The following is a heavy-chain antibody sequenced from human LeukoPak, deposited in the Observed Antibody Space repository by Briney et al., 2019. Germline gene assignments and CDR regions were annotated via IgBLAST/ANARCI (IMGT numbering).Heavy chain of an antibody. CDR3: ARAFYGDYGTSAFDI. CDR2: IVSGSSNR. D-gene: IGHD4-17*01. V-gene: IGHV3-21*04. Sequence: KPGGSLRLSCAASGFTFSYFSMNWVRQAPGKGLEWVSSIVSGSSNRAYADSVKGRFTISRDNAKNSLYLQLDSLRAEDTAVYYCARAFYGDYGTSAFDIWGQGTMVTVSS. J-gene: IGHJ3*02. CDR1: GFTFSYFS.